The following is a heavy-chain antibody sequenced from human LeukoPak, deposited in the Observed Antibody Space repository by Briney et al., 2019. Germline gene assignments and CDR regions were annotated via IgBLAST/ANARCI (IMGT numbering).Heavy chain of an antibody. V-gene: IGHV3-7*05. CDR1: GFTFSNNW. CDR3: ARVRGGTVTTLGY. CDR2: IKQDESER. D-gene: IGHD4-17*01. J-gene: IGHJ4*02. Sequence: GGSLRLSCAASGFTFSNNWKFWVRHAPGKGQEWVAIIKQDESERLYLDSVKGRFTITRDNVKNSLYLQMNSVRPDDTGVYYCARVRGGTVTTLGYWGQGTLVTVSS.